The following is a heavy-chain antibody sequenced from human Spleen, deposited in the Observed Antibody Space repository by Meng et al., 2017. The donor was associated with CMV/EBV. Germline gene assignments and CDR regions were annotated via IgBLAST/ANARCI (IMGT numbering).Heavy chain of an antibody. CDR1: LRTSGVG. D-gene: IGHD3-3*01. J-gene: IGHJ5*02. CDR3: AHRHLEYYDFWSGNNWFDP. V-gene: IGHV2-5*01. Sequence: LRTSGVGVGWIRQPPGKALEWLALIYWNDDKRYSPSLKSRLTITKDTSKNQVVLTMTNMDPVDTATYYCAHRHLEYYDFWSGNNWFDPWGQGTLVTVSS. CDR2: IYWNDDK.